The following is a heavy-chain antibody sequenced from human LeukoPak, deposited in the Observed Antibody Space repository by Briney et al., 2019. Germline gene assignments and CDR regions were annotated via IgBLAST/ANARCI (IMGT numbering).Heavy chain of an antibody. CDR2: ILYDGSNK. CDR1: GFTFSNYG. V-gene: IGHV3-30*03. J-gene: IGHJ4*02. CDR3: ARERTTIVSGTTIGAY. D-gene: IGHD2/OR15-2a*01. Sequence: GGSLRLSCAASGFTFSNYGIHWVRQAPGKGLEWVAVILYDGSNKYYADSVKGRFTISRDNSKNTLYLQMNSLRAEDTAVYYCARERTTIVSGTTIGAYWGQGTLVTVSS.